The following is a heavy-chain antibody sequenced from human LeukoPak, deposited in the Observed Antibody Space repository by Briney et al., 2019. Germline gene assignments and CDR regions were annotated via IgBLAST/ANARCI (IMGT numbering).Heavy chain of an antibody. Sequence: SETPSLTCAVSGYSIGSGYYWGWIRQPPGKGLEWIGGIYHSGSTYYNPSLKSRVTISVDTSKNQFSLKLSSVTAADTAVYYCARAMVRGIWFDPWGQGTLVTVSS. D-gene: IGHD3-10*01. CDR2: IYHSGST. V-gene: IGHV4-38-2*01. J-gene: IGHJ5*02. CDR1: GYSIGSGYY. CDR3: ARAMVRGIWFDP.